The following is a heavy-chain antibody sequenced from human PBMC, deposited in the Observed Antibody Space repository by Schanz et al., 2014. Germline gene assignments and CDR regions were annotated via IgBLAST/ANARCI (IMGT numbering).Heavy chain of an antibody. D-gene: IGHD3-3*01. CDR1: GYTFTINS. Sequence: QVQLVQSGAEVKEPGASVKVSCKASGYTFTINSISWVRQAPGQGLEWMGRISTYNGDTDYAQKFQDRVTMTTDTSTSTAYMELRSLRSDDSAVYYCASDFWSGYSHYYYGLDVWGQGTTVTVSS. CDR3: ASDFWSGYSHYYYGLDV. V-gene: IGHV1-18*04. J-gene: IGHJ6*02. CDR2: ISTYNGDT.